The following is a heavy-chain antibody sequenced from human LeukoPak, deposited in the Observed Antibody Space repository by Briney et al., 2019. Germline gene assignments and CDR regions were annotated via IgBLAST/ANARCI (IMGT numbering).Heavy chain of an antibody. CDR3: ARDRFRGVVVPAAIGN. CDR2: IKQDGSEK. V-gene: IGHV3-7*01. J-gene: IGHJ4*02. CDR1: GFTFSSYW. Sequence: GGSLRLSCAASGFTFSSYWMSWVRQAPGKGLEWVANIKQDGSEKYYVDSVKGRFTISRDNAKNSLYLQMNSLRAEDTAVYYSARDRFRGVVVPAAIGNWGQGTLVTVSS. D-gene: IGHD2-2*01.